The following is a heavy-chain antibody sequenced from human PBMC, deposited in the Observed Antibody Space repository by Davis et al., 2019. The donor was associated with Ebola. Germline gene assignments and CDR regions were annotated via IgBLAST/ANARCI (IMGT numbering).Heavy chain of an antibody. CDR3: ARDDSSGYYGDAFDI. CDR2: ISSDSDYI. J-gene: IGHJ3*02. D-gene: IGHD3-22*01. Sequence: PGGSLRLSCAASGFTFSTYSVSWVRQAPGKGLEWVSSISSDSDYIYYAGSLKGRFTISRDNAKNSLYLQMSSLRAEDTAVYYCARDDSSGYYGDAFDIWGQGTMVTVSS. V-gene: IGHV3-21*01. CDR1: GFTFSTYS.